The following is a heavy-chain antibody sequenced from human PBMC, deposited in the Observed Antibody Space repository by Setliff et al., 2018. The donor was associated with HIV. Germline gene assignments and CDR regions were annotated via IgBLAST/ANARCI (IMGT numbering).Heavy chain of an antibody. CDR1: GYTFTGHY. V-gene: IGHV1-2*02. D-gene: IGHD6-19*01. CDR3: ARVSNSGWYILDY. J-gene: IGHJ4*02. Sequence: ASVKVSCKASGYTFTGHYLHWVRQAPGQGLEWMGWIDPNSGDTNYAQKFQGRVTMSTHTSTSTAYMELRSLRSDDTAVYYCARVSNSGWYILDYWGQGTLVTVSS. CDR2: IDPNSGDT.